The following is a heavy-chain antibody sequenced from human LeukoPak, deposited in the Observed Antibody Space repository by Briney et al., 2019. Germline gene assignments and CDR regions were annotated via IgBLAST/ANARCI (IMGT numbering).Heavy chain of an antibody. V-gene: IGHV4-4*02. CDR2: IYHSGST. CDR1: GGSINSHW. D-gene: IGHD3/OR15-3a*01. Sequence: SGTLSLTCAVSGGSINSHWWTWVRQPPGKGLEWIGEIYHSGSTNYNAPLKSRVTISVDKSRNQFSLKLSSVTAADTAVYYCASRHDSWTYWGQGTLVTVSS. J-gene: IGHJ4*02. CDR3: ASRHDSWTY.